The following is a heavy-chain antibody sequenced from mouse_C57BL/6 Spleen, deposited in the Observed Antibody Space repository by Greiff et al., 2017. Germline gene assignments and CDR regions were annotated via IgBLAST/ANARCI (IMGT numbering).Heavy chain of an antibody. CDR1: GYSITSGYY. D-gene: IGHD4-1*01. V-gene: IGHV3-6*01. CDR3: ARETGWYFDV. Sequence: EVKLMESGPGLVKPSQSLSLTCSVTGYSITSGYYWNWIRQFPGNKLEWMGYISYDGSNNYNPSLKNRISITRDTSKNQFFLKLNSVTTEDTATYYCARETGWYFDVWGTGTTVTVSS. J-gene: IGHJ1*03. CDR2: ISYDGSN.